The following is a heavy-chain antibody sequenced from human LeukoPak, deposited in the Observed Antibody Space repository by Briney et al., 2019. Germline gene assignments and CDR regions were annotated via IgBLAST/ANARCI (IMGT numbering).Heavy chain of an antibody. V-gene: IGHV3-11*01. Sequence: GGSLRLSCAASGFTFSDCYMSWIRQAPGKGLEWVSYISSSGRTIYYADSVKGRFTISRDSSKNSLYLQMNSLRAEDTAVYYCATSNIAARDYWGQGTLVTVSS. CDR2: ISSSGRTI. CDR3: ATSNIAARDY. J-gene: IGHJ4*02. CDR1: GFTFSDCY. D-gene: IGHD6-6*01.